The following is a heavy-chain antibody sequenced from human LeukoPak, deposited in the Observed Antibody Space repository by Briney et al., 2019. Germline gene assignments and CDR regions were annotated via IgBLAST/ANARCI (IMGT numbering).Heavy chain of an antibody. CDR2: IWYDGSNT. D-gene: IGHD1-1*01. CDR3: ARDLEIGSSSYYFDH. V-gene: IGHV3-33*01. Sequence: GGSLRLSCAASGFTFSSYGMHWVRQAPGKGLEWVAIIWYDGSNTYYVDSVRGRFTISRDNSKNTLYLQVNSLRAEGTAMYYCARDLEIGSSSYYFDHWGQGTLVTVSS. CDR1: GFTFSSYG. J-gene: IGHJ4*02.